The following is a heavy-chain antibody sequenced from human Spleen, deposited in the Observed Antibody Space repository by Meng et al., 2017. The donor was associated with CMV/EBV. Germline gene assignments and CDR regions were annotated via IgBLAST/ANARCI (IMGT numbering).Heavy chain of an antibody. J-gene: IGHJ4*02. CDR2: SSLNSGAT. CDR3: ARRGGLYKFLEGGGEGYFDN. CDR1: GSTFTAHN. V-gene: IGHV1-2*02. Sequence: ASVKVSCKASGSTFTAHNIHWVRRAPGQGLEWMGWSSLNSGATNYAEKFQDRITMTRDTAISTSYMELSRLTSDDTAVYYCARRGGLYKFLEGGGEGYFDNWGRGTLVTVSS. D-gene: IGHD3-16*01.